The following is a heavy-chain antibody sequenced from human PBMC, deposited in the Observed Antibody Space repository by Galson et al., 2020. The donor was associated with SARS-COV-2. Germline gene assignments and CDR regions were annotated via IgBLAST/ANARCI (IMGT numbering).Heavy chain of an antibody. V-gene: IGHV4-38-2*01. Sequence: PSETLSLTCAVSGVSISTTNYWSWIRQAPGKGLERIGSVYPSGCTHFNPSLKSRVTISLDTSKNQFSLRLTSVTAADTALYYCARQGVTMIFLITVPGWFFDLWGRGNLVTVSS. J-gene: IGHJ2*01. CDR2: VYPSGCT. CDR1: GVSISTTNY. D-gene: IGHD2-21*01. CDR3: ARQGVTMIFLITVPGWFFDL.